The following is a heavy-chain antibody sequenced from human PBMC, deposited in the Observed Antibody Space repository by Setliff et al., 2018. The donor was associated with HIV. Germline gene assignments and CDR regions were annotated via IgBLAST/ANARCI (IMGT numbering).Heavy chain of an antibody. D-gene: IGHD3-22*01. V-gene: IGHV4-59*12. CDR1: GDSISGYF. Sequence: PSETLSLTCTVSGDSISGYFWTWIRQPPMKGLEWIGYISSTGNINYNPSLKSRVTISIDTSRNQFSLTVSSVTAADTAVYYCAREIPYSYGGRGHPLWGQGTLVTVSS. J-gene: IGHJ4*02. CDR2: ISSTGNI. CDR3: AREIPYSYGGRGHPL.